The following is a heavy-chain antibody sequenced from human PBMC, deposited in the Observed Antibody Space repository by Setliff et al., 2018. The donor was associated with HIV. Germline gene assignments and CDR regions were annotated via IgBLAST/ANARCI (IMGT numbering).Heavy chain of an antibody. CDR2: INYSGST. CDR3: ARDRAYSSSPNGP. D-gene: IGHD6-13*01. V-gene: IGHV4-59*02. J-gene: IGHJ3*01. Sequence: PSETLSLTCIVSGDSVTSHWWSWIRQPPGKGLEWIGSINYSGSTNYDPSLKGRVTISVDTSKNQFSLKLRSVTAADTAVYYCARDRAYSSSPNGPWGQGTMVTVSS. CDR1: GDSVTSHW.